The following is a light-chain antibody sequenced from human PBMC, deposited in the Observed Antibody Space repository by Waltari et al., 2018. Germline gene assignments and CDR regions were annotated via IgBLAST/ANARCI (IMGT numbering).Light chain of an antibody. Sequence: VLTQSPATLSLSAGERATLSCRASQSVFNYLPWYQQKRGQAPRHLIYDTAKRATGVPARFSGSGSGTDFTLSISDLEADDFALYYCQQGSILPLTFGGGAKVEIK. J-gene: IGKJ4*01. CDR2: DTA. CDR3: QQGSILPLT. CDR1: QSVFNY. V-gene: IGKV3-11*01.